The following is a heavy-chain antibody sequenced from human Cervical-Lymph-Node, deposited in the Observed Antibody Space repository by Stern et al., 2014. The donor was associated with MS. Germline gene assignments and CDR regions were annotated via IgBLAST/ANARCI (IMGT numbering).Heavy chain of an antibody. CDR3: ARQRYFDY. CDR2: IFPGGSDI. Sequence: DQLVQSGPEVKRPGESLKISCQASGYTFTSYWIGWVRQMPGKGLEWIAIIFPGGSDIRYSPPFQGQVTISADKSSSTAYLQWNNLKASDTAIYYCARQRYFDYWGQGTLVTVSS. V-gene: IGHV5-51*01. J-gene: IGHJ4*02. CDR1: GYTFTSYW.